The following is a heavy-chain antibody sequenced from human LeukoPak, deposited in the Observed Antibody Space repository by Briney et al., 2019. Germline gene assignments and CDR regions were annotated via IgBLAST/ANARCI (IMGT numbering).Heavy chain of an antibody. CDR3: AREGPSGWSPGFDY. V-gene: IGHV1-18*01. CDR2: ISAYNGNT. D-gene: IGHD6-19*01. Sequence: ASVKVSCKASGGTFSSYAISWVRQAPGQGLEWMGWISAYNGNTNYAQKLHGRVTMTTDTSTSTAYMELRSLRSDDTAVYYCAREGPSGWSPGFDYWGQGTLVTVSS. CDR1: GGTFSSYA. J-gene: IGHJ4*02.